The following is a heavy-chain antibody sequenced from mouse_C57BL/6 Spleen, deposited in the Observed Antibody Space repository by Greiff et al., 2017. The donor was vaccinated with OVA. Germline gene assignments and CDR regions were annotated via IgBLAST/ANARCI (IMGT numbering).Heavy chain of an antibody. CDR3: VRHTTVDAY. V-gene: IGHV10-1*01. CDR1: GFSFNTYA. Sequence: EVKLLESGGGLVQPKGSLKLSCAASGFSFNTYAMNWVRQAPGKGLEWVARIRSKSNNYATYYADSVKDRFTISRDDSESMLYLQMNNLKTEDTAMYYCVRHTTVDAYWGQGTLVTVSA. D-gene: IGHD1-1*01. CDR2: IRSKSNNYAT. J-gene: IGHJ3*01.